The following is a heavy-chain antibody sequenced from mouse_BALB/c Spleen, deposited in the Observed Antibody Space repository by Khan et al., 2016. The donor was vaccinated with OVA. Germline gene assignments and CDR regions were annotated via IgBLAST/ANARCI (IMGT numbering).Heavy chain of an antibody. Sequence: VQLQQSGPELVKPGASVKIPCKASGYTFTDFIIDWVKQSLGESLEWIGDINPNNGDTIYNQKFKGKATLTVDKSSSTAYMDLRSLTSEDTAVYYCARHGYGGFAYWGKGTLVTVSA. CDR3: ARHGYGGFAY. V-gene: IGHV1-18*01. J-gene: IGHJ3*01. D-gene: IGHD2-2*01. CDR1: GYTFTDFI. CDR2: INPNNGDT.